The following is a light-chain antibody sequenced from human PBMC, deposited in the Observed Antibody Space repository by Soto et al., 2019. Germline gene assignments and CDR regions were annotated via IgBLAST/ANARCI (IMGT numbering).Light chain of an antibody. CDR3: GTWDTSLSAWV. J-gene: IGLJ3*02. CDR1: SSNIGSNY. Sequence: QSVLTQPPSVSAAPGQTVTVSCSGSSSNIGSNYVSWYQQLPGTAPKLLIYEDDKRPSGIPDRFSGSKSGTSATLGITGLQAGDDADYYCGTWDTSLSAWVFGGGTKLTVL. CDR2: EDD. V-gene: IGLV1-51*02.